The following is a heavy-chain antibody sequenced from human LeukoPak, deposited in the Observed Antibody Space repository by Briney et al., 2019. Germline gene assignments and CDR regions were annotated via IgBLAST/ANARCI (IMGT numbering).Heavy chain of an antibody. CDR3: ARARVSYYYYYMDV. D-gene: IGHD3-22*01. CDR1: GGSISSSSFF. Sequence: LSLTCTVSGGSISSSSFFWGWIRQAPGKGLEWVSYISSSGSTIYYADSVKGRFTISRDNAKNSLYLQMNSLRAEDTAVYYCARARVSYYYYYMDVWGKGTTVTVSS. J-gene: IGHJ6*03. CDR2: ISSSGSTI. V-gene: IGHV3-11*04.